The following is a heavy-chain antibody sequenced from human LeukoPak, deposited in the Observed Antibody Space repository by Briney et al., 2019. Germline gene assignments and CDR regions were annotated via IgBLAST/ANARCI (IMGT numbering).Heavy chain of an antibody. CDR2: ISSSSSYI. Sequence: GGSLRLSCAASGFTFDDYGMNWVRQAPGKGLERVSSISSSSSYIYYADSVKGRFTISRDNAKNSLYLQMNSLRAEDTAVYYCAKGDYYGSGNYYYMDVWGKGTTVTISS. D-gene: IGHD3-10*01. CDR1: GFTFDDYG. J-gene: IGHJ6*03. V-gene: IGHV3-21*01. CDR3: AKGDYYGSGNYYYMDV.